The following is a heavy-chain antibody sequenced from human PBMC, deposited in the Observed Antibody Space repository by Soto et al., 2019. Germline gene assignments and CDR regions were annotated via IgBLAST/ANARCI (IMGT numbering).Heavy chain of an antibody. CDR1: GLTFSSYW. V-gene: IGHV3-74*01. J-gene: IGHJ4*02. CDR3: VRDMQLWRLDS. Sequence: EVPLVESGGGLVQPGESLRLSCAASGLTFSSYWMHWVRQAPGKGLVWVSRINTDGSVATYADSVKGRFTISRDNAKNTLYLHMNSLRAEDTAVYYCVRDMQLWRLDSWGQGTPVTVSS. D-gene: IGHD2-21*01. CDR2: INTDGSVA.